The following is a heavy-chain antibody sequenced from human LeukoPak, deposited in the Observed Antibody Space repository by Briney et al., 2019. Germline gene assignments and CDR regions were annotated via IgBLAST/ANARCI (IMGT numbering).Heavy chain of an antibody. D-gene: IGHD6-6*01. Sequence: ASVKVSCKASGYTFTSYYMHWVRQAPGQGLEWMGVINPSGGSTSYAQKFQGRVTMTRDTSTSTVYMELSSLRSEDTAVYYCARSPSIAARPDYWGQGTLVTVSS. J-gene: IGHJ4*02. CDR3: ARSPSIAARPDY. CDR2: INPSGGST. CDR1: GYTFTSYY. V-gene: IGHV1-46*01.